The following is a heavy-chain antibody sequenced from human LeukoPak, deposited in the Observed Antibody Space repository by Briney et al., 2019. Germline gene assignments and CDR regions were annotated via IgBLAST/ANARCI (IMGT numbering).Heavy chain of an antibody. CDR2: IYYSGST. CDR1: GGSISSNNYY. D-gene: IGHD3-3*01. J-gene: IGHJ4*02. Sequence: SETLSLTCTVSGGSISSNNYYWGWIRQPPGKGLEWIGNIYYSGSTYYNPSLKSRVSISVDTSKNQFSLKLSPVTAADTAVYYCQSRFLEWLLDYWGQGTLVTVSS. CDR3: QSRFLEWLLDY. V-gene: IGHV4-39*01.